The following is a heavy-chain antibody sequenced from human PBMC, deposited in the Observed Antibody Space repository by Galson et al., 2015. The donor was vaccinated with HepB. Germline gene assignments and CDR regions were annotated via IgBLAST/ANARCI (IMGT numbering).Heavy chain of an antibody. CDR1: GFTFSRYT. V-gene: IGHV3-21*01. CDR2: ISTSSDYI. J-gene: IGHJ3*01. CDR3: ASFVVVMIGSDVFDL. D-gene: IGHD2-21*01. Sequence: SLRLSCAASGFTFSRYTMNWVRQAPGKGLEWISYISTSSDYIYYADSVKGRFTISRDNAKNSLYLQMNSLRAEDTAVYYCASFVVVMIGSDVFDLWGQGTMVTVSS.